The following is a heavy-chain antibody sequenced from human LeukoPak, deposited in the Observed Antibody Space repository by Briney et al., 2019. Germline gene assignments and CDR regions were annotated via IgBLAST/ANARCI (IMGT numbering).Heavy chain of an antibody. V-gene: IGHV3-23*01. CDR3: ANPLYMTTVPRGGFDS. J-gene: IGHJ4*02. CDR1: GFTFNNYA. CDR2: VNGDGDST. Sequence: GGSLRLSCAAAGFTFNNYAMSWVRQPPGKGLEWVSAVNGDGDSTYYADSVKGRFTVSRDNSKNTLSLQMNSLRAEDTAIYYCANPLYMTTVPRGGFDSWGQGALVTVSS. D-gene: IGHD4-17*01.